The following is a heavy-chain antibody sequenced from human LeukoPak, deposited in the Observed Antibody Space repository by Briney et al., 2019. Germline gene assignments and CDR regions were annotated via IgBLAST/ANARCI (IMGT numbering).Heavy chain of an antibody. CDR3: AREDYYDSSGYHDALDI. V-gene: IGHV1-69*01. D-gene: IGHD3-22*01. CDR1: GGTFSSYA. Sequence: SVKVSCKASGGTFSSYAISWVRQAPGQGLEWMGGIIPIFGTANYAQKFQGRVTITADESTSTAYMELSSLRSEDTAVYYCAREDYYDSSGYHDALDIWGQGTMVTVSS. J-gene: IGHJ3*02. CDR2: IIPIFGTA.